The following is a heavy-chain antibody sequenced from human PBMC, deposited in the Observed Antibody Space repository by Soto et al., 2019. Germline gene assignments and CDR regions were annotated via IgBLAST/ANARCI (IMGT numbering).Heavy chain of an antibody. CDR3: ARDREQPTRPYYSYGMDV. CDR2: IWFDGTNK. V-gene: IGHV3-33*01. Sequence: PGGSLRLSCAASRFTFSSYGMHWVRQAPGKGLEWVAIIWFDGTNKYYADSVKGRFTITRDNSKNTLYLQMNSLRAEGTAVYYCARDREQPTRPYYSYGMDVWGQGTTVTVSS. J-gene: IGHJ6*02. D-gene: IGHD6-13*01. CDR1: RFTFSSYG.